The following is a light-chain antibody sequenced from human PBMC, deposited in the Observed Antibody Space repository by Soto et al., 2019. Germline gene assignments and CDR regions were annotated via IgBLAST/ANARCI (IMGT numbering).Light chain of an antibody. J-gene: IGLJ2*01. CDR2: DVS. CDR3: SSYTSTSTVV. V-gene: IGLV2-14*03. Sequence: QSVLTQPASVSGSPGQSITISCTGTSSDVGGYNYVSWYQHHPGKAPKLMIYDVSNRPSGVSNRFSGSTSDNTASLTISGLQAEDEADYYCSSYTSTSTVVFGGGTKLTVL. CDR1: SSDVGGYNY.